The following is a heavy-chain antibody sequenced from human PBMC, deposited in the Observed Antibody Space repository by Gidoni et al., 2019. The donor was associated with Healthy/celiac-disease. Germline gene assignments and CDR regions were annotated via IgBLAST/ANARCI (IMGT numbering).Heavy chain of an antibody. Sequence: QITLKESGPTLVKPTQTLTLTCTFSGFSLSTSGVGVGCIRQPPGKALEWLALIYWDDDKRYSPSLKSRLTITKDTSKNQVVLTMTNMDPVDTATYYCAHTRDYDFWRGDFDYWGQGTLVTVSS. CDR2: IYWDDDK. D-gene: IGHD3-3*01. J-gene: IGHJ4*02. V-gene: IGHV2-5*02. CDR3: AHTRDYDFWRGDFDY. CDR1: GFSLSTSGVG.